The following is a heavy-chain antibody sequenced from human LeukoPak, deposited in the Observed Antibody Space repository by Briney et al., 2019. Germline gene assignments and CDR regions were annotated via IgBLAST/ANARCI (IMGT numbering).Heavy chain of an antibody. J-gene: IGHJ6*02. V-gene: IGHV3-7*01. CDR1: GFAFSSYW. Sequence: GGSLRLSCAASGFAFSSYWMSWVRQAPGKGLEWVANIKQDGSEKYYVDSVKGRFTISRDNAKNSLYLQMNSLRAEDTAVYYCARDSESREYSGSWYSNRYYYYYGMDVWGQGTTVTVSS. D-gene: IGHD6-13*01. CDR2: IKQDGSEK. CDR3: ARDSESREYSGSWYSNRYYYYYGMDV.